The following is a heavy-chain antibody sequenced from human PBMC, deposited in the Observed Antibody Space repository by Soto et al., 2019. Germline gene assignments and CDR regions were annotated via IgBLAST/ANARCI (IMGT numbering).Heavy chain of an antibody. J-gene: IGHJ4*02. Sequence: ASVKVSCKASGYTFTNYYMHWVRQAPGQGLEWMGIINPSGGSTSYAQKFQGRVTMTRDTSTSTVYMELSSLRLEDTAVYYCAKEWPVTSDYWGQGTLVTVSS. V-gene: IGHV1-46*01. CDR1: GYTFTNYY. CDR2: INPSGGST. D-gene: IGHD4-17*01. CDR3: AKEWPVTSDY.